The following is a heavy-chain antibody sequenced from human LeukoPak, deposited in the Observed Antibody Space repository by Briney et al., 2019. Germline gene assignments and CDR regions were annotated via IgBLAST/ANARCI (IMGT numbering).Heavy chain of an antibody. CDR3: ARDPSSRGGFDY. D-gene: IGHD6-13*01. J-gene: IGHJ4*02. CDR1: GFTFSSYS. Sequence: PGGSLRLSCAASGFTFSSYSMNWVRQAPGKGLEWVSSISSSSSYIYYADSVKGRFTISRDNAKNSLYLQMNSLRAEDTAVYYCARDPSSRGGFDYWGQGTLVTVSS. CDR2: ISSSSSYI. V-gene: IGHV3-21*01.